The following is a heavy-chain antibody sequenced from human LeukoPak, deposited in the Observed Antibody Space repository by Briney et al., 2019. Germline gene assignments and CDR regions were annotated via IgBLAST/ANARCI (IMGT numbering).Heavy chain of an antibody. D-gene: IGHD3-9*01. CDR1: GYTFTTYA. V-gene: IGHV1-3*01. Sequence: ASVKVSCTASGYTFTTYAIQWVRQAPGQRLEWMGWINAGNGNTKYSQKFQGRVTITRDTSASTAYMELSSLRSEDTAVYYCAREHDVLTGFGLDVWGRGTTVTVSS. CDR3: AREHDVLTGFGLDV. CDR2: INAGNGNT. J-gene: IGHJ6*02.